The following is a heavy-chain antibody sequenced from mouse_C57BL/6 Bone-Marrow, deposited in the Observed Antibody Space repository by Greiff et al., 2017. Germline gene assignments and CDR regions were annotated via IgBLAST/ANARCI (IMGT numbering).Heavy chain of an antibody. CDR1: GYTFTSYW. J-gene: IGHJ2*01. Sequence: QVQLQQPGAELVKPGASVKVSCKASGYTFTSYWMHWVKQRPGQGLEWIGRIHPSDSDTNYNQKFKGKATLTVDKSSSTAYMQLSSLTSEDSAVDYCATANWEEDFDYWGQGTTLTVSS. CDR2: IHPSDSDT. CDR3: ATANWEEDFDY. V-gene: IGHV1-74*01. D-gene: IGHD4-1*01.